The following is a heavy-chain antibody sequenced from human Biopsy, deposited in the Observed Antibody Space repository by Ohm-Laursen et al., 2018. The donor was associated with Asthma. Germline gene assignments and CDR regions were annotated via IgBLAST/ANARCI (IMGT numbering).Heavy chain of an antibody. CDR1: GGSISDYY. D-gene: IGHD2-21*02. Sequence: SQTLSLTCIVSGGSISDYYKTWFRQPPGKGLESIGHVYYSGSTNYNPSLKSRVTISIDASKSQFSLKLTSVTAADTAVYYCARGVDRVTGLLDHFDSWGQGTLVTVSS. V-gene: IGHV4-59*01. J-gene: IGHJ4*02. CDR3: ARGVDRVTGLLDHFDS. CDR2: VYYSGST.